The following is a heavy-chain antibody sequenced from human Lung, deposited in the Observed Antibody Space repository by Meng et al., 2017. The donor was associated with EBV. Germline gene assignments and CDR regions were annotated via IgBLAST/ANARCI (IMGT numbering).Heavy chain of an antibody. V-gene: IGHV3-30-3*01. J-gene: IGHJ4*02. D-gene: IGHD3-9*01. CDR1: GFTFSSYA. CDR2: ISYDGSNK. CDR3: ARVHDILTGYLNY. Sequence: QVQLVESGGGVVQPGRSLRLSCAASGFTFSSYAMHWVRQAPGKGLEWVAVISYDGSNKYYADSVKGRFTISRDNSKNTLYLQMNSLRAEDTAVYYCARVHDILTGYLNYWGQGTLVTVSS.